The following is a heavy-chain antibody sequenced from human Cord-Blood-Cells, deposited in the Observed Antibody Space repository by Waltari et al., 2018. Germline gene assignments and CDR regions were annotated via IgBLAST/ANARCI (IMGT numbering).Heavy chain of an antibody. CDR3: ARELTGDHAFDI. V-gene: IGHV1-69*06. D-gene: IGHD7-27*01. Sequence: QVQLVQSGAEVKKHGSSVKVSCKASGGTFSSNAISWVRQAPGQGLEWMGGIIPIFGTANYAQEFQGRVTITADKSTSTAYMELSSLRSEDTAVYYCARELTGDHAFDIWGQGTMVTVSS. J-gene: IGHJ3*02. CDR1: GGTFSSNA. CDR2: IIPIFGTA.